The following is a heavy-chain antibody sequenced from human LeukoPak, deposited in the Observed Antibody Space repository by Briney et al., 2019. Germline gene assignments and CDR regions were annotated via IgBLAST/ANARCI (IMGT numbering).Heavy chain of an antibody. CDR2: IYYSGST. J-gene: IGHJ4*02. Sequence: SETLSLTCAVSGGSMNSGGHSWSWIRQPPGKGLEWIGYIYYSGSTYYNPSLKSRVTISVDTSKNQFSLKLSSVTAADTAVYYCASPGYSSGWYSGGKYYFDYWGQGTLVTVSS. CDR1: GGSMNSGGHS. V-gene: IGHV4-30-4*07. D-gene: IGHD6-19*01. CDR3: ASPGYSSGWYSGGKYYFDY.